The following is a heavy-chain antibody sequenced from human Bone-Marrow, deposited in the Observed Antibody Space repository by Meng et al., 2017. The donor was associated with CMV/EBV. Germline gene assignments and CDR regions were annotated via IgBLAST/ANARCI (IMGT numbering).Heavy chain of an antibody. J-gene: IGHJ1*01. Sequence: SETLSLTCTVSGGSISSYYWSWIRQPPGKGLEWIGYIYYSGSTNYNPSLKSRVTITVDTSKNQFSLKLSSVTDADTAVYYCASSSMYSGYDLSGEYFQHWGQGTLVTVAS. D-gene: IGHD5-12*01. CDR3: ASSSMYSGYDLSGEYFQH. CDR1: GGSISSYY. V-gene: IGHV4-59*01. CDR2: IYYSGST.